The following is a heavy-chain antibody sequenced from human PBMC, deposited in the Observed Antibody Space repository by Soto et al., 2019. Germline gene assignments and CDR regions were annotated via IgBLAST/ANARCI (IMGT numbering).Heavy chain of an antibody. Sequence: QVQLVQSGAEVKKPESSVKVSCKAPGGTFSTYAISWVRQAPGQGLEWMGGIIPMFGTANYAQRFQDRVTITADESTNTVYMELGRLGSEDTAVYFCASGIQLWLRRINNGYSGWGQGTLVTVSS. D-gene: IGHD5-18*01. J-gene: IGHJ4*02. CDR2: IIPMFGTA. CDR1: GGTFSTYA. CDR3: ASGIQLWLRRINNGYSG. V-gene: IGHV1-69*12.